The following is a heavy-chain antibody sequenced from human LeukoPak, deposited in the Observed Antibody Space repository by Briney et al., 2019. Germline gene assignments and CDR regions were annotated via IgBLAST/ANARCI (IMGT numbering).Heavy chain of an antibody. CDR3: ARLKIDY. J-gene: IGHJ4*02. CDR2: ISAAANT. CDR1: GFTFDTSA. D-gene: IGHD3-16*01. Sequence: GGSLRLSCAASGFTFDTSAINWVRQAPGRGLQWVSGISAAANTFYVDSVKGRFTISKDNSKNTVYLQMNSLRAEDTAVYYCARLKIDYWGQGVLVTVSS. V-gene: IGHV3-23*01.